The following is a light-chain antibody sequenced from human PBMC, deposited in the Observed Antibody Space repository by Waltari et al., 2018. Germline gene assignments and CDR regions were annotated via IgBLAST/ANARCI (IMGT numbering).Light chain of an antibody. V-gene: IGKV1-9*01. CDR1: QGINTF. Sequence: TQLTQSQSSLSASVGDRVALTCRASQGINTFLAWYQQKPGKAPKLLIYAASTSQSGVPSRFSGSGSGTDFTLTISSLQPEDFATYYCQQLHRYPMTFGRGTKVEIK. CDR3: QQLHRYPMT. J-gene: IGKJ1*01. CDR2: AAS.